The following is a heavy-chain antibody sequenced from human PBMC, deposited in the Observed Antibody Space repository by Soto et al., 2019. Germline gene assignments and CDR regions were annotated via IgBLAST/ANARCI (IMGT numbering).Heavy chain of an antibody. V-gene: IGHV1-58*01. CDR3: ARDHCSSTSCYRWFDP. CDR1: GFSLASSA. J-gene: IGHJ5*02. CDR2: IVVGSGNT. D-gene: IGHD2-2*01. Sequence: ATVKVSCKASGFSLASSAVQWVRQARGHRLEWIGWIVVGSGNTNYAQRFQDTVTITRDKSTSTAYMELSSLRSEDTAVYYCARDHCSSTSCYRWFDPWGQGTLVTVSS.